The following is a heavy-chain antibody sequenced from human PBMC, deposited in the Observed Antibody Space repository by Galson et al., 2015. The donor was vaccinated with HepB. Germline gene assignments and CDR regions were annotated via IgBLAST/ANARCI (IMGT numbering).Heavy chain of an antibody. CDR1: GYTFTDYY. CDR2: INPNSGGT. CDR3: ARDHCISSGCYENYYYGMDV. D-gene: IGHD2-2*01. Sequence: SVKVSCKASGYTFTDYYMHWVRQAPGQGLEWMGWINPNSGGTNYAQKFQGRVTVTRDTAISTAYMELSRLRSDDTAVYYCARDHCISSGCYENYYYGMDVWGQGTTVTVSS. V-gene: IGHV1-2*02. J-gene: IGHJ6*02.